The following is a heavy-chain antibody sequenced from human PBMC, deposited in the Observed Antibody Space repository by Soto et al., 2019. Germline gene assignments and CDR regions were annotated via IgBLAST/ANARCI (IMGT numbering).Heavy chain of an antibody. CDR2: IWYYGSNK. V-gene: IGHV3-33*01. CDR3: ARGGYSSGWFANRFDY. CDR1: GFTFSSYG. J-gene: IGHJ4*02. D-gene: IGHD6-19*01. Sequence: PGGSLRLSCAASGFTFSSYGMHWVRQAPGKGLEWVAVIWYYGSNKYHADSVKGRFTISRDNSKNTLYLQMNSLRAEDTAVYYCARGGYSSGWFANRFDYWGQGTLVTVSS.